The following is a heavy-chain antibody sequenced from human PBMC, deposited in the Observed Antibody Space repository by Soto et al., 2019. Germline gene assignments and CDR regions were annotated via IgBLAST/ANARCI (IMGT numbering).Heavy chain of an antibody. D-gene: IGHD3-3*01. CDR3: AKDPNYYDFWASSYYYHGMDV. Sequence: QVQLVQSGAEVKAPGASVKVACKTSGYTFTNYFVHWVRQAPGQGLEWMGAINPGNRITNYALKFQGRVTMTRDTSTNTVYLELSSLRSEDTAVYSCAKDPNYYDFWASSYYYHGMDVWGQGTTVTVSS. CDR1: GYTFTNYF. J-gene: IGHJ6*02. CDR2: INPGNRIT. V-gene: IGHV1-46*01.